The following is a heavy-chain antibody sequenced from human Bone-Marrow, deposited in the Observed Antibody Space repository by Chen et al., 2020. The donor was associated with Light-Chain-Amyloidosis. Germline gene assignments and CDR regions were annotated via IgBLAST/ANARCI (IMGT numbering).Heavy chain of an antibody. CDR2: IYSDSST. J-gene: IGHJ4*02. Sequence: EVQLLESGGGLVQPGGSLRLSCAASGLPFSSHAFSWVRQTPGKGLEWVSLIYSDSSTHYADSVRGRFTISRDNSKNTLYLQMNSLRAEDTAVYYCARDGKGMATSPYWGQGTLVTVSS. CDR3: ARDGKGMATSPY. D-gene: IGHD5-12*01. CDR1: GLPFSSHA. V-gene: IGHV3-23*03.